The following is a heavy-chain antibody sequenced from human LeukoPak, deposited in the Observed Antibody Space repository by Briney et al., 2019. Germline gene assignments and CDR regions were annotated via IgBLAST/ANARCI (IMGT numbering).Heavy chain of an antibody. V-gene: IGHV4-39*01. CDR2: IYYSGST. D-gene: IGHD3-10*01. J-gene: IGHJ4*02. CDR1: GGSISSSSHY. CDR3: ARSPLMVRGVIITRQNDC. Sequence: PSETLSLTCTVSGGSISSSSHYWGWIRQPPGKGLEWIGSIYYSGSTYYNPSLKSRVTISVDTSKNQFSLKLSSVTAADTAVYYCARSPLMVRGVIITRQNDCWGQGTLVTVSS.